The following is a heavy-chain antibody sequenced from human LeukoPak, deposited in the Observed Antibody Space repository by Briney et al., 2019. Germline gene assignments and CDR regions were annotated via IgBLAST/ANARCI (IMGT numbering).Heavy chain of an antibody. V-gene: IGHV1-46*01. D-gene: IGHD6-19*01. Sequence: ASVKVSCKASGYTFTSCYMHWVRQAPGQGLEWMGIINPSGGSTSYAQKFQGRVTMTRDTSTSTVYMELSSLRSEDTAVYYCAGGKGTYSSGWYVPPPDYWGQGTLVTVSS. CDR1: GYTFTSCY. CDR3: AGGKGTYSSGWYVPPPDY. J-gene: IGHJ4*02. CDR2: INPSGGST.